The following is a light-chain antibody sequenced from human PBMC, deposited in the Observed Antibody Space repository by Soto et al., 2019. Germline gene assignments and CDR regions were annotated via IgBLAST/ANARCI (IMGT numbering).Light chain of an antibody. CDR1: SSEVVGYNY. CDR3: SSYTSSSTLYV. J-gene: IGLJ1*01. V-gene: IGLV2-14*01. Sequence: QSVLTQPASVSGAPGQSIPISCTGTSSEVVGYNYVSWYQQHPGKAPKLMIYDVSNRPSGVSNRFSGSKSGNTASLTISGLQAEDEADYYCSSYTSSSTLYVFGTGTKVTVL. CDR2: DVS.